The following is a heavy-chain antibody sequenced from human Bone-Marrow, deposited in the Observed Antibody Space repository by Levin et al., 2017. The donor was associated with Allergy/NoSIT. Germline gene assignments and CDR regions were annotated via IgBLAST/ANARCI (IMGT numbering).Heavy chain of an antibody. Sequence: SLKISCAASGFTFDDYAMHWVRQAPGKGLEWVSGISWNSGSIGYADSVKGRFTISRDNAKNSLYLQMNSLRAEDTALYYCALAGVAGIFGAAFDIWGQGTMVTVSS. CDR2: ISWNSGSI. CDR1: GFTFDDYA. D-gene: IGHD6-19*01. V-gene: IGHV3-9*01. J-gene: IGHJ3*02. CDR3: ALAGVAGIFGAAFDI.